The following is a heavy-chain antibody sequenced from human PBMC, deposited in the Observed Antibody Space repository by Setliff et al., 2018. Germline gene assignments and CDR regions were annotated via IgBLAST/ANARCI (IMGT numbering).Heavy chain of an antibody. J-gene: IGHJ4*02. Sequence: YAIHWVRQAPGKGLEWVAVSRYAENYQYYADSVKGRFAISRDNAENSLYLQMNSLRAEDTAAYYCARSESCGSTHCSPYDYWGQGTLVTVSS. D-gene: IGHD2-2*01. CDR2: SRYAENYQ. CDR1: YA. CDR3: ARSESCGSTHCSPYDY. V-gene: IGHV3-30*09.